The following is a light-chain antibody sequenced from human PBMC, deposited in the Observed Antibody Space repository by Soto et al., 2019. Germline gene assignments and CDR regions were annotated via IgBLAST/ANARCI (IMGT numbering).Light chain of an antibody. CDR3: SSYAGSNIVV. CDR1: SSDVGSYNF. Sequence: QSVLTQPPSASGSTGQSVTISCTGTSSDVGSYNFVSWYQQHPGKAPKLMIYEVSERPSGVPDRFSGSKSGNTASLTVSGLQAEDVADYYCSSYAGSNIVVFGGGTKLTVL. V-gene: IGLV2-8*01. CDR2: EVS. J-gene: IGLJ2*01.